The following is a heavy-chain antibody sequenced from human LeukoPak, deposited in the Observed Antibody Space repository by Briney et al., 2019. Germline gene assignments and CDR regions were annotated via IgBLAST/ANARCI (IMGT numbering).Heavy chain of an antibody. CDR3: ALVGVIIPYGMDV. CDR1: GYSFTNYW. J-gene: IGHJ6*04. V-gene: IGHV5-51*01. Sequence: GESLKISCKGSGYSFTNYWIGWVRQMPGKGLEWMGIIYPGDSDTRYSPSFQGQVPISADKSISTAYLQWSSLKASDTAMYYCALVGVIIPYGMDVWGKGTTVTVSS. D-gene: IGHD2-21*01. CDR2: IYPGDSDT.